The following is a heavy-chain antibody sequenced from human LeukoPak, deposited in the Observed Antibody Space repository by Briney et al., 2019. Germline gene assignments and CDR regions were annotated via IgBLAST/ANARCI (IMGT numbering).Heavy chain of an antibody. CDR1: GGSFSGYY. J-gene: IGHJ5*02. D-gene: IGHD2-2*02. Sequence: SETLSLTCAVYGGSFSGYYWSWIRQPPGKGLEWIGEINHSGSTNYNPSLKSRVTISVDTSKNQFSLKLSSVTAADTAVYYCAREDCSSTSCYILPWGQGTLVTVSS. V-gene: IGHV4-34*01. CDR2: INHSGST. CDR3: AREDCSSTSCYILP.